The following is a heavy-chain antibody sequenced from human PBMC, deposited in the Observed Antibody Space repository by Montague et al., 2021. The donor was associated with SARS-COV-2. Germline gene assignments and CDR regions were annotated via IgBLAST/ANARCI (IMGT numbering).Heavy chain of an antibody. Sequence: PALVKPTQTLTLTCTFSGFSLSTSGVGVGWIRQPPGKALEWLALXYWDDDKRYSPSLKSRLTITKDTSKNQVVLTVTNMGPVDTATYYCAHRRLHTGSFDYWGQGALVTVSS. V-gene: IGHV2-5*02. CDR3: AHRRLHTGSFDY. J-gene: IGHJ4*02. CDR1: GFSLSTSGVG. D-gene: IGHD1-26*01. CDR2: XYWDDDK.